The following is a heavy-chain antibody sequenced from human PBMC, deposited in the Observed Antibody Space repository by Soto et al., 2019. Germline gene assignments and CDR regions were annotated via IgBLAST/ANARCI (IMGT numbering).Heavy chain of an antibody. V-gene: IGHV1-18*01. CDR2: ISAYNGIT. J-gene: IGHJ6*02. CDR1: GYTFTSYG. D-gene: IGHD2-2*01. Sequence: QVQLVQSGAEVKKPGASVKVSCKASGYTFTSYGISWERQAPGQGLERMGWISAYNGITNYAQKLQGRVTMTTDTSTSTADMELSSLRSDDTAVYYCAREVGYCSSTSCSLWAKYYYYGMDVWGQGTTVTVSS. CDR3: AREVGYCSSTSCSLWAKYYYYGMDV.